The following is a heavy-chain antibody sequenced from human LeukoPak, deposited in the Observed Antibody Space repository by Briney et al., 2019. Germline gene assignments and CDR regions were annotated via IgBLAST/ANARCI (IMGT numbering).Heavy chain of an antibody. CDR1: GGXISTYY. V-gene: IGHV4-59*05. Sequence: PSETLSLTCTVSGGXISTYYCSWIRQPPGKGLKWIGSIYYSGSTYYNPSLKSRVTISVDTSKNQFSLKLSSVTAADTAVYYCARRSLVGATTDGFDYWGQGTLVTVSS. CDR3: ARRSLVGATTDGFDY. CDR2: IYYSGST. D-gene: IGHD1-26*01. J-gene: IGHJ4*02.